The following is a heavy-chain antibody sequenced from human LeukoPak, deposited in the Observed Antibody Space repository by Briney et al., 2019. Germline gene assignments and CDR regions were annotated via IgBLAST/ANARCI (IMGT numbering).Heavy chain of an antibody. J-gene: IGHJ4*02. CDR3: ARHYYYDSSGYPLPFDY. V-gene: IGHV1-2*06. Sequence: ASVKVSCTASGYTFTGYYMHWVRQAPGQGLEWMGRINPNSGGTNYAQKFQGRVTMTRDTSISTAYMELSRLRSDDTAVYYCARHYYYDSSGYPLPFDYWGQETLVTVSS. D-gene: IGHD3-22*01. CDR1: GYTFTGYY. CDR2: INPNSGGT.